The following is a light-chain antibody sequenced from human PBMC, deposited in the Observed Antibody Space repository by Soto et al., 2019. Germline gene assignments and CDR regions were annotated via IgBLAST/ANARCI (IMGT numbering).Light chain of an antibody. V-gene: IGKV3-15*01. CDR2: SAS. CDR1: PSVSSN. CDR3: QQYNNWPLT. J-gene: IGKJ3*01. Sequence: EIVMTQSPATLSVSPGERATLSCRASPSVSSNLAWCQQKPGQAPRLLIHSASTRATGIPARFSGSGSGTDFTLTISSLQSEDFAVYYCQQYNNWPLTFGPGTKVDI.